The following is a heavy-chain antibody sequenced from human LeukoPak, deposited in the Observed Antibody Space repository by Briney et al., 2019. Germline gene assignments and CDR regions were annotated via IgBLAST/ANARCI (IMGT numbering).Heavy chain of an antibody. J-gene: IGHJ3*02. CDR1: GGSISSSSYY. CDR2: IYYSGST. V-gene: IGHV4-39*01. D-gene: IGHD3-10*01. Sequence: SETLSLTCTVSGGSISSSSYYWGWIRQPPGKGLEWIGSIYYSGSTYYNPSLKSRVTISVDTSKNQFSLKLSSVTAADTAVYYCARLFPLMVRGVSDAFDIWGQGTMVTVSS. CDR3: ARLFPLMVRGVSDAFDI.